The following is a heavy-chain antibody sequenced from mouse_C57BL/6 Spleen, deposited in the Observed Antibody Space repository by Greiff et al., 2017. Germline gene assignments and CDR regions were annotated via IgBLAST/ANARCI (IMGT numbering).Heavy chain of an antibody. CDR2: INPNNGGT. V-gene: IGHV1-26*01. J-gene: IGHJ2*01. D-gene: IGHD6-1*01. CDR3: AGGGASYYFDY. Sequence: VQLQQSGPELVKPGASVKISCKASGYTFTDYYMNWVKQSHGKSLEWIGDINPNNGGTSYNQKFKGKATLTVAKSSSTAYMELRSLTSEDSAVYYCAGGGASYYFDYWGQGTTRTVSS. CDR1: GYTFTDYY.